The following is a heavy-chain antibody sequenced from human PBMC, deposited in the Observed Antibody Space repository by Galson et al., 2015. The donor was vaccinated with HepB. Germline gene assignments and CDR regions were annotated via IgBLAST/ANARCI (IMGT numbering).Heavy chain of an antibody. CDR3: ARERYSSGWYWFDP. V-gene: IGHV7-4-1*02. CDR2: INTNTGNP. Sequence: SVKVSCKASGYSFTSYAVNWVRQAPGQGLEWMGLINTNTGNPTYARGFTGRFVFSLDTSVSTAYLQISSLKAEDTAVYYCARERYSSGWYWFDPWGQGTLVTVSS. CDR1: GYSFTSYA. J-gene: IGHJ5*02. D-gene: IGHD6-19*01.